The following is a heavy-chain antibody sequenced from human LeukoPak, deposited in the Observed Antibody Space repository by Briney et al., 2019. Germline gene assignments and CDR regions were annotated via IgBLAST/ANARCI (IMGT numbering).Heavy chain of an antibody. J-gene: IGHJ6*02. CDR2: ISGSGGNT. CDR1: GFTFPTYA. Sequence: GGSLRLSYAASGFTFPTYAMRWVRQAPGKGLEWVSAISGSGGNTYYADSVKGRFTISRDNSKNTLYLQMNSLRAEDTAVYYCAKDMAPCGGDCYPPRDFWYYGMDVWGQGTTVTVSS. D-gene: IGHD2-21*02. V-gene: IGHV3-23*01. CDR3: AKDMAPCGGDCYPPRDFWYYGMDV.